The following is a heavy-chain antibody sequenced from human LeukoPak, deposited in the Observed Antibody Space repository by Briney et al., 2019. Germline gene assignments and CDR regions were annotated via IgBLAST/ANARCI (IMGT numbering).Heavy chain of an antibody. D-gene: IGHD5-12*01. CDR2: IYPGDSDT. CDR3: ASSEVDIVATARGKNAFDI. CDR1: GYSFTSQW. Sequence: GESLKISCKSSGYSFTSQWIGWVRQMPGKGLEWMGIIYPGDSDTRYSPSFQGQVTISADKSISTAYLQWSSLKASDTAMYYCASSEVDIVATARGKNAFDIWGQGTMVTVSS. V-gene: IGHV5-51*01. J-gene: IGHJ3*02.